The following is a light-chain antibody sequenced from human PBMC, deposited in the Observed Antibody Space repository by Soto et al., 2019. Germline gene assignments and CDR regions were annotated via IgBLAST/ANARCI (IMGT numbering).Light chain of an antibody. Sequence: QSALTQPASVSGSPGQSITISCTGTSSDVGAYNYVSWYQHHPGKVPKLLIYEVTNRPSGVSNRFSGSKSGNTASLTISGLQAEDETDYYCFSYTSSGTYVCGTGTK. CDR1: SSDVGAYNY. V-gene: IGLV2-14*01. CDR3: FSYTSSGTYV. J-gene: IGLJ1*01. CDR2: EVT.